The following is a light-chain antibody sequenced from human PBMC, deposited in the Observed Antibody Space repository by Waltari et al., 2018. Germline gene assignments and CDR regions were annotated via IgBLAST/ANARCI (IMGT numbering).Light chain of an antibody. Sequence: DSQMTQSPSSLSASVGDRVTITCQASQDISSYLNWYHQKPGKAPKLLMSAASTLEAGVPSRFRGSRSGTDFTFTIPSLQSEDIATYYCQQYADLPWTFGQGTKVEIK. V-gene: IGKV1-33*01. J-gene: IGKJ1*01. CDR2: AAS. CDR3: QQYADLPWT. CDR1: QDISSY.